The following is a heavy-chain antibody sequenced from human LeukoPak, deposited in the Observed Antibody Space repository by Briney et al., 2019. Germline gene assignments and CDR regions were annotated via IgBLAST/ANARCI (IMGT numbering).Heavy chain of an antibody. J-gene: IGHJ6*03. V-gene: IGHV3-21*01. Sequence: GGSLILSCAASGFTFSSYSMNWVRQAPGKGLEWVSSISSSSSYIYYADSVKGRFTISRDNAKNSLYLQMSSLRAEDTAVYYCARGGGVVVPAAPHYMDVWGKGTTVTVSS. D-gene: IGHD2-2*01. CDR3: ARGGGVVVPAAPHYMDV. CDR2: ISSSSSYI. CDR1: GFTFSSYS.